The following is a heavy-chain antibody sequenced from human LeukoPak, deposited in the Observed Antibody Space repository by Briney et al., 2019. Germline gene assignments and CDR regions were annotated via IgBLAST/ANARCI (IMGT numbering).Heavy chain of an antibody. V-gene: IGHV3-23*01. D-gene: IGHD3-10*01. J-gene: IGHJ4*02. CDR1: GFPFNTYA. Sequence: PGGSLRLSCAASGFPFNTYAMSWVRQAPGKGLEWVSIIRPTGSNTYYASSVKGRFTISRDNSKNTLYLQMNSLRAEDTAVYYCAKDYGSGSYPHFDYWGQGTLVTVSS. CDR2: IRPTGSNT. CDR3: AKDYGSGSYPHFDY.